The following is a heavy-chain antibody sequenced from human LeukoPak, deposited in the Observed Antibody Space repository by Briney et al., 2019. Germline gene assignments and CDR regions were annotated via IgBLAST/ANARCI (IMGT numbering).Heavy chain of an antibody. CDR1: GYTFTSYY. V-gene: IGHV1-46*01. CDR2: INPSGGST. D-gene: IGHD1-26*01. CDR3: ARGTIGSYSSVHD. Sequence: ASVKVSCKASGYTFTSYYMHWVRQAPGQGLEWMGIINPSGGSTSYAQKFQGRVTMTTDTSIATAYMELSRLTSDDTAVYFCARGTIGSYSSVHDWGQGTLVTVSS. J-gene: IGHJ1*01.